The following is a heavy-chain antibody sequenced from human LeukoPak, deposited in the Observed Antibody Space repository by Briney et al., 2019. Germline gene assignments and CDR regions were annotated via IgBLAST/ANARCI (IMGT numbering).Heavy chain of an antibody. J-gene: IGHJ3*02. CDR3: AKSKNWGSGHGTFDM. CDR1: GYTFTSYG. V-gene: IGHV1-18*01. Sequence: AASVNVSCKASGYTFTSYGISWVRQAPGQGREGMGWISAYNGNTNYAQKLQGRVTMTTDTSTSTAYMELRSLRSDDTAIYYCAKSKNWGSGHGTFDMWGHGTMVTVSS. CDR2: ISAYNGNT. D-gene: IGHD3-16*01.